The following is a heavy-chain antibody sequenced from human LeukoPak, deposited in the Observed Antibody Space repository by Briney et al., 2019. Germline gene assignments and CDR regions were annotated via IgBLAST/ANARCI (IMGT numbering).Heavy chain of an antibody. J-gene: IGHJ5*02. CDR2: INHSGST. CDR1: GGSFSGYY. Sequence: KPSETLSLTCAVYGGSFSGYYWSWIRQPPXXXXEWIGXINHSGSTNYNPSLKSRVTISVDTSKNQFSLKLSSVTAADTAVYYCARQCSSGWYVNWFDPWGQGTLVTVSS. CDR3: ARQCSSGWYVNWFDP. D-gene: IGHD6-19*01. V-gene: IGHV4-34*01.